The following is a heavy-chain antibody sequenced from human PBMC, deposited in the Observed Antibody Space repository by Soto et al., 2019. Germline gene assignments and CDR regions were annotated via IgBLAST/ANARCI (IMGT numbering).Heavy chain of an antibody. CDR2: IIPICGTA. V-gene: IGHV1-69*01. Sequence: QVHLVQSGAEVKKPGSAVKVSCKAAGGTFSSYAISWVRQAPGQGLEWMGGIIPICGTANYAQKFQGRVTIPADESTSTDNMELSGLRYEGTAVYYCARGAGYADSAGLMGGRFDPWGQGTLVTVSS. CDR1: GGTFSSYA. J-gene: IGHJ5*02. D-gene: IGHD2-8*01. CDR3: ARGAGYADSAGLMGGRFDP.